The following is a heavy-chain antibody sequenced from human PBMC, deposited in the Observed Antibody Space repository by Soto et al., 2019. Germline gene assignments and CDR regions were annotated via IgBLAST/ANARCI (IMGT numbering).Heavy chain of an antibody. J-gene: IGHJ4*02. D-gene: IGHD6-13*01. V-gene: IGHV3-23*01. CDR2: ISGSGGST. Sequence: PGGSLRLSCAASGFTFSSYAMNWVRQAPGKGLEWVSAISGSGGSTYYADSVKGRFTISRDNSKNTLYLQMNSLRAEDTAVYYCAKDQSRIAASPSDYWGQGTLVTVSS. CDR1: GFTFSSYA. CDR3: AKDQSRIAASPSDY.